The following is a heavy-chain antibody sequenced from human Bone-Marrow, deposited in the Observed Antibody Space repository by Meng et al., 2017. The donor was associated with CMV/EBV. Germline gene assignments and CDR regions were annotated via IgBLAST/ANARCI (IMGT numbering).Heavy chain of an antibody. CDR3: ARSPAVAGTSPLAEYFQH. D-gene: IGHD6-19*01. V-gene: IGHV1-8*01. J-gene: IGHJ1*01. Sequence: ASVKVSCKASGYTFTSYDINWVRQATGQGLEWMGWMNPNSGNTGYAQKFQGRVTMTRNTSISTAYMELSSLRSDDTAVYYCARSPAVAGTSPLAEYFQHWGQGTLVTVSS. CDR2: MNPNSGNT. CDR1: GYTFTSYD.